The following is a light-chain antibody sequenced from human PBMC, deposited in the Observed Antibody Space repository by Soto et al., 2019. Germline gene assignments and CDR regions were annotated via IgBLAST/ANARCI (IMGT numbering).Light chain of an antibody. Sequence: DIQMTQSPSTLSASVGDRVTITCRASQSISSWLAWYQQTPGKAPNLLISKASSLESGVPSRFSGSGSGTEFTLTISSLQPDDFATYYCQQYNSYPLTFGGGTKVEIK. CDR2: KAS. J-gene: IGKJ4*01. V-gene: IGKV1-5*03. CDR3: QQYNSYPLT. CDR1: QSISSW.